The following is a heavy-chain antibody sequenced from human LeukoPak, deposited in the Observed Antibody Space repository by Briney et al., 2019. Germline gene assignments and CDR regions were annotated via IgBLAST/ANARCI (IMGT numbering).Heavy chain of an antibody. CDR3: ARDSRNWNYYYGMDV. J-gene: IGHJ6*04. Sequence: PGRSLRLSCAASGFTFSSYGMHWVCQAPGKGLEWVAVIWYDGSNKYYADSVKGRFTISRDNSKNTLYLQMNSLRAEDTAVYYCARDSRNWNYYYGMDVWGKGTTVTVSS. D-gene: IGHD1-1*01. V-gene: IGHV3-33*01. CDR2: IWYDGSNK. CDR1: GFTFSSYG.